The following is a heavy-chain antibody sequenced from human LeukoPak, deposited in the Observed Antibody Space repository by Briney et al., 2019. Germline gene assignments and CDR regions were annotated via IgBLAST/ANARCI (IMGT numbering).Heavy chain of an antibody. D-gene: IGHD1-26*01. CDR1: GLTVSRNY. Sequence: GGSLRLSCAASGLTVSRNYMSWVRQAPGKGLEWVSIIYSGGSIYYADSVKGRFIISRDTSKNTLYLQMNSLRAEDTAVYYCARQRTTVGASGAFDIWGQGTMVTVSS. V-gene: IGHV3-66*04. CDR2: IYSGGSI. CDR3: ARQRTTVGASGAFDI. J-gene: IGHJ3*02.